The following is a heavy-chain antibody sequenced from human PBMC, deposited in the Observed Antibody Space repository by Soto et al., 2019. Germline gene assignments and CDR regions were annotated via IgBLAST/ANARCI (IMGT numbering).Heavy chain of an antibody. Sequence: NLSCKGAVYSMTGDVSGWGRKTPGQGLEWMGWISAYNGNTNYAQKLQGRVTMTTDTSTSTAYMELRSLRSDDTAVYYCARGGFYNWNNYYFDYWGQGTLVTVSS. CDR3: ARGGFYNWNNYYFDY. V-gene: IGHV1-18*01. J-gene: IGHJ4*02. CDR2: ISAYNGNT. D-gene: IGHD1-20*01. CDR1: VYSMTGDV.